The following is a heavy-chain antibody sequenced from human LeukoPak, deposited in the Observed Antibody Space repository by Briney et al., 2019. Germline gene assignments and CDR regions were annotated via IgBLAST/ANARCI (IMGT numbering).Heavy chain of an antibody. CDR3: ARAPRRYFDL. J-gene: IGHJ2*01. CDR1: GGSFSGYY. V-gene: IGHV4-34*01. Sequence: SETLSLTCAVYGGSFSGYYWSWIRQPPGKGLEWIGEIYHSGSTNYNPSLKSRVTISVDKSKNQFSLKLSSVTAADTAVYYCARAPRRYFDLWGRGTLVTVSS. CDR2: IYHSGST.